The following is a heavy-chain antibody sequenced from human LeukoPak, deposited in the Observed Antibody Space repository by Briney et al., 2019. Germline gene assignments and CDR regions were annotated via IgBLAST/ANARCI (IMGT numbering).Heavy chain of an antibody. CDR2: IYYSGST. CDR1: GGSISSYY. Sequence: PSETLSLTCTVSGGSISSYYRSWIRQPPGKGLEWIGYIYYSGSTNYNPSLKSRVTISVDTSKNQFSLKLSSVTAADTAVYYCARGLGEYAFDIWGQGTMVTVSS. J-gene: IGHJ3*02. V-gene: IGHV4-59*08. CDR3: ARGLGEYAFDI. D-gene: IGHD3-16*01.